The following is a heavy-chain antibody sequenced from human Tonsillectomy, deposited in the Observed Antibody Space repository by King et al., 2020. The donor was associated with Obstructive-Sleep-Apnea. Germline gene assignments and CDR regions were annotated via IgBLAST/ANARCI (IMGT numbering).Heavy chain of an antibody. CDR3: AKDLSSGWYSPQDY. CDR2: ISWNSGSI. J-gene: IGHJ4*02. CDR1: GFTFDDYA. Sequence: VQLVESGGDLVQPGRSLRLSCAASGFTFDDYAMHWVRQAPGKGLEWVSGISWNSGSIGYADSVKGRFTISRDNAKNSLYLQMNSLRAEDTALYYCAKDLSSGWYSPQDYWGQGTLVTVSS. V-gene: IGHV3-9*01. D-gene: IGHD6-19*01.